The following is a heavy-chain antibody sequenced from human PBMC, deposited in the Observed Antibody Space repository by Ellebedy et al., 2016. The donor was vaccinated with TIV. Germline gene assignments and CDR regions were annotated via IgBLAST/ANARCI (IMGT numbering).Heavy chain of an antibody. CDR1: GGTFSSYA. D-gene: IGHD2-21*01. J-gene: IGHJ4*02. CDR2: IIPIFGTA. V-gene: IGHV1-69*13. CDR3: ATTVCGGDCIEPYYFDY. Sequence: SVKVSCXASGGTFSSYAISWVRQAPGQGLEWMGGIIPIFGTANYAQKFQGRVTITADESTSTAYMELSSLRSEDTAVYYCATTVCGGDCIEPYYFDYWGQGTLVTVSS.